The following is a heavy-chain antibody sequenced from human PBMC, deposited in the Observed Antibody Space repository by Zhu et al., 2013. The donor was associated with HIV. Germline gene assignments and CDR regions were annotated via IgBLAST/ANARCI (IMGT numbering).Heavy chain of an antibody. D-gene: IGHD1-1*01. Sequence: QVQLVQSGAEVKKPGSSVKVSCKASGGTFSSYGISWVRQAPGQGLEWMGGIIPIFDTANYAQKFQGRVTITADESTNTAYMELRSLRSEDTAVYYCARTAGTTGTTTAFDIWGQGTMVTVSS. CDR1: GGTFSSYG. CDR3: ARTAGTTGTTTAFDI. V-gene: IGHV1-69*01. J-gene: IGHJ3*02. CDR2: IIPIFDTA.